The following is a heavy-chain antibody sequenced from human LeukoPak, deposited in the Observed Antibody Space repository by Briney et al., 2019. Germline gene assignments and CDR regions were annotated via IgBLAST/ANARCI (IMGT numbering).Heavy chain of an antibody. V-gene: IGHV4-59*12. J-gene: IGHJ4*02. CDR2: IYYSGST. CDR3: ARGGERRSYRLDY. D-gene: IGHD1-26*01. CDR1: GGSISSYY. Sequence: KSSETLSLTCTVSGGSISSYYWSWIRQPPGKGLEWIGYIYYSGSTNYNPSLKSRVTISVDTSKNQFSLKLSSVTAADTAVYYCARGGERRSYRLDYWGQGTLVTVSS.